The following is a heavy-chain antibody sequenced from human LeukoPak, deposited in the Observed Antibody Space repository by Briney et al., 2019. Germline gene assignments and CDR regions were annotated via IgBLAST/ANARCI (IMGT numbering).Heavy chain of an antibody. V-gene: IGHV1-46*02. CDR3: ARDLWMAVAATHLPNY. J-gene: IGHJ4*02. CDR2: INPSGGST. CDR1: GYTFNSYY. D-gene: IGHD6-19*01. Sequence: GASVKVSCKASGYTFNSYYMHWVRQAPGQGLEWMGIINPSGGSTSYAQKFQGRVTMTRDTSTSTVYMELSSLRSEDTAVYYCARDLWMAVAATHLPNYGGQGTLVTVSS.